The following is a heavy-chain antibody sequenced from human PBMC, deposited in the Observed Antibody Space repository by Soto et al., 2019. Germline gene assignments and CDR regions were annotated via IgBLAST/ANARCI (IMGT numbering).Heavy chain of an antibody. CDR3: ARYPGTIMPTIVGSYYFDY. CDR2: ISANGTFR. Sequence: EVQLVESGGGLVKPGGSLRLSCAVSGFTFSNYSVNWVRQAPGKGLEWVSSISANGTFRYYADSVRGRFTVSRDNAKSSLYMQMNNLRAEDTAVYFCARYPGTIMPTIVGSYYFDYWGLGTVVTVSS. CDR1: GFTFSNYS. D-gene: IGHD5-12*01. J-gene: IGHJ4*02. V-gene: IGHV3-21*01.